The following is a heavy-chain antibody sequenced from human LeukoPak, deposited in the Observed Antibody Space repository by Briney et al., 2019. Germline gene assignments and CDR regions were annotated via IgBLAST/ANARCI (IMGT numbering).Heavy chain of an antibody. CDR3: ARDDERQVTYFDY. Sequence: GASVKVSFKASGYTFTGYYMHWVRQAPGQGLEWMGWISAYNGNTNYAQRVQGRVTMTTDTSTSTAYMELRSLRSDDTAVYYCARDDERQVTYFDYWGQGTLVTVSS. D-gene: IGHD4-11*01. J-gene: IGHJ4*02. V-gene: IGHV1-18*04. CDR2: ISAYNGNT. CDR1: GYTFTGYY.